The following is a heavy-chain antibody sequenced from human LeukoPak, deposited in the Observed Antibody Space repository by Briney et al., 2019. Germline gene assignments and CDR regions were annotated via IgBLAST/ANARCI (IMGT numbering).Heavy chain of an antibody. D-gene: IGHD6-13*01. V-gene: IGHV5-51*01. CDR3: ARMLAATGSGFDY. Sequence: GESLKISCEGSGYSFTNYWISWLRQMPGKDLEWMGIIYPGDSDTRYSPSFQGQVTISADKSISTAYLQWSSLQASDTAMYYCARMLAATGSGFDYWGQGTLVTVSS. CDR2: IYPGDSDT. CDR1: GYSFTNYW. J-gene: IGHJ4*02.